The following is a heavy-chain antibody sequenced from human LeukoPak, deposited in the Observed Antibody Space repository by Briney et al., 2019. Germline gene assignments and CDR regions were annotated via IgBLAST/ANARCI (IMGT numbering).Heavy chain of an antibody. V-gene: IGHV1-69*06. CDR2: IIPIFGTA. D-gene: IGHD2-2*01. Sequence: ASVKVSCKASGGTFSGYTISWVRQAPGQGLEWMGGIIPIFGTANYAQKFHGRVTITADKSTSTVYMELSSLRSEDTAVYYCARGYCSGTSCSWFDPWGQGTLVTVSS. CDR1: GGTFSGYT. J-gene: IGHJ5*02. CDR3: ARGYCSGTSCSWFDP.